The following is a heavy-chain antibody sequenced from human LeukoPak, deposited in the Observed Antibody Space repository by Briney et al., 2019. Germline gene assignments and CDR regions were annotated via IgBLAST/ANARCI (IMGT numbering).Heavy chain of an antibody. CDR1: GFTFSSHD. CDR2: ISYDGGKK. Sequence: PGGSLRLSCAASGFTFSSHDMHWVRQAPGKGLECVAFISYDGGKKDYADSVKGRFTISRDNSRNTLYLQMNSLRAEDTAVYYCARVGSYRYPPHVYWGQGTLVTVSS. V-gene: IGHV3-30*03. J-gene: IGHJ4*02. D-gene: IGHD3-16*02. CDR3: ARVGSYRYPPHVY.